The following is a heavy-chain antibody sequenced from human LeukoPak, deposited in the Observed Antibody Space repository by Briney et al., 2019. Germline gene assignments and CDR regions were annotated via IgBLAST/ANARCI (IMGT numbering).Heavy chain of an antibody. V-gene: IGHV3-30-3*01. J-gene: IGHJ4*02. CDR2: ISYDGSNK. Sequence: PGRSLRLSCAASGFISSSYAMHWVRQAPGKGLEWVAVISYDGSNKYYADAVKGRFTISRDNSKNTLYLQMNSLRTEDTAAYYCARGSSYGGYGFDYWGQGTLVTVSS. CDR3: ARGSSYGGYGFDY. D-gene: IGHD5-12*01. CDR1: GFISSSYA.